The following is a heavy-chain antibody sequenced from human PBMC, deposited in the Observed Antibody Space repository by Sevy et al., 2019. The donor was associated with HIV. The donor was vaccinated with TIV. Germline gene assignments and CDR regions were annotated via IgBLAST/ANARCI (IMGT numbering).Heavy chain of an antibody. CDR2: IYTSGST. D-gene: IGHD2-2*01. Sequence: SETLSLTCTVSGGSISSGNYYWSWIRQPAGKGLEWIGRIYTSGSTNYNPSLKSQVTISVDTSKNQFSLKRSSETAADTAGHYCAGASGDCSSTSCYEGIFDYWGQGTLVTVSS. J-gene: IGHJ4*02. CDR3: AGASGDCSSTSCYEGIFDY. CDR1: GGSISSGNYY. V-gene: IGHV4-61*02.